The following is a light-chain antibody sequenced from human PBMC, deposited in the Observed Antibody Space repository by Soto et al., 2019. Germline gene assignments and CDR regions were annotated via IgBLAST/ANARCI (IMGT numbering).Light chain of an antibody. J-gene: IGKJ5*01. CDR2: LGS. V-gene: IGKV2-28*01. CDR3: MQALQTSIT. CDR1: QSLLHSNGYNY. Sequence: DIVMTQSPLSPPVTPGEPASISCRSSQSLLHSNGYNYLDWYLQKPGQSPQLLIYLGSNRSSGVPDRFSGSGSGTDFTLKISRVEAEDVGVYYCMQALQTSITFGQGTRLEMK.